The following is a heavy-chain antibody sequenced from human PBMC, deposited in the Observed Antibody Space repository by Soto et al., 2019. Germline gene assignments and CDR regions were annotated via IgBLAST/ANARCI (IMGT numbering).Heavy chain of an antibody. V-gene: IGHV3-23*01. CDR3: AKETMAVAGTAAEYFEH. D-gene: IGHD6-19*01. CDR2: ISGRSTSA. J-gene: IGHJ1*01. Sequence: PGGSLRLSCAASGFTFSDYAMSWVRQAPGKGLEWVSAISGRSTSAYYADSVKGRFTISRDNSQNTLYLQMSNLRSEDTAVYYCAKETMAVAGTAAEYFEHWGQGTLVTVSS. CDR1: GFTFSDYA.